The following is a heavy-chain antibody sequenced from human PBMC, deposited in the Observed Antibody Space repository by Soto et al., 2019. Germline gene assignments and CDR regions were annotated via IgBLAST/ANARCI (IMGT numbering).Heavy chain of an antibody. V-gene: IGHV3-48*03. Sequence: LRLSCAASGFTFSSYDMNWVRQAPGKGLEWVSHISGSGSTIHYADSVKGRFTVSRDNAKNSLYLEMNSLRAEDTAVYYCAREQDHCESSGYYNWFGPRDQRTLGTVSS. CDR3: AREQDHCESSGYYNWFGP. CDR2: ISGSGSTI. J-gene: IGHJ5*02. CDR1: GFTFSSYD. D-gene: IGHD3-22*01.